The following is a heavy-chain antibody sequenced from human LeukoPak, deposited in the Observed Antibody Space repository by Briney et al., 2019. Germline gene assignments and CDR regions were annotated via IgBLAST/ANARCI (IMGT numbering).Heavy chain of an antibody. CDR2: INHSGST. CDR3: ARYSGYEPFDY. CDR1: GGSFSGYY. J-gene: IGHJ4*02. D-gene: IGHD5-12*01. V-gene: IGHV4-34*01. Sequence: SKTLSLTCAVYGGSFSGYYWSWIRQPPGKGLEWIGEINHSGSTNYNPSLKSRVTISVDTSKDQFSLKLSSVTAADTAVYYCARYSGYEPFDYWGQGTLVTVSS.